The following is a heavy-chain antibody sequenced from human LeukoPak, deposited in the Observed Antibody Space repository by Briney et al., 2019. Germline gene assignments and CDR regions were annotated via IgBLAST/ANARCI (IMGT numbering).Heavy chain of an antibody. D-gene: IGHD2-2*02. Sequence: ASVKVSCKASGYTFTSYGISWVRQAPGQGLEWMGWISAYNGNTNYAQKLQGRVTMTTDTSTSTAYMELRSLRSDDTAVYYCASTTVVVPAAIEYYYGMDVWGQGTTVTVSS. J-gene: IGHJ6*02. CDR3: ASTTVVVPAAIEYYYGMDV. CDR1: GYTFTSYG. V-gene: IGHV1-18*01. CDR2: ISAYNGNT.